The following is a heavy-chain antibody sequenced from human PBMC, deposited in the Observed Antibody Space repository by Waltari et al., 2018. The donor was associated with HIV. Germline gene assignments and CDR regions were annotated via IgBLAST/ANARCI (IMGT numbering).Heavy chain of an antibody. D-gene: IGHD4-4*01. CDR1: GFTFSSSW. CDR3: ASGNYYNFDY. Sequence: EVQLVESGGGLVQPGGSLRLSCAASGFTFSSSWMSWVRQAPGKGREWVANIKQEGSEKYYVDSVKGRFTISRDNAKNSLYLQMNSLRAEDTAVYYCASGNYYNFDYWGQGTLVTVSS. J-gene: IGHJ4*02. CDR2: IKQEGSEK. V-gene: IGHV3-7*01.